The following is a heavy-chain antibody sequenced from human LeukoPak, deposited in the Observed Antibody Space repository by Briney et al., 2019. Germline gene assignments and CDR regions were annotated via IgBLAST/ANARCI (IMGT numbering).Heavy chain of an antibody. Sequence: GGSLRLSCAASGFTFSSYAVSWVRQAPGKGLEWVSAVSGGGGTIYYADSVKGRFTISRDNSKNTLYLQMSSLRAEDTAVYYCAKTIQWPYYFDYWGQGTLVTVSS. CDR1: GFTFSSYA. V-gene: IGHV3-23*01. D-gene: IGHD6-19*01. J-gene: IGHJ4*02. CDR2: VSGGGGTI. CDR3: AKTIQWPYYFDY.